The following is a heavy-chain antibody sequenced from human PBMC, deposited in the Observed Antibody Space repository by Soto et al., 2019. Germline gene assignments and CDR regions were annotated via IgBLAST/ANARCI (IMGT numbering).Heavy chain of an antibody. CDR2: IIPIFGTA. CDR1: GGTFSSYA. D-gene: IGHD3-9*01. CDR3: ATVVRAGYYRPYYYYGMDV. Sequence: ASVKVSCKASGGTFSSYAISWVRQAPGQGLEWMGGIIPIFGTANYAQKFQGRVTIIADESTSTAYMELSSLRSEDTAVYYCATVVRAGYYRPYYYYGMDVWGQGTTVTVSS. V-gene: IGHV1-69*13. J-gene: IGHJ6*02.